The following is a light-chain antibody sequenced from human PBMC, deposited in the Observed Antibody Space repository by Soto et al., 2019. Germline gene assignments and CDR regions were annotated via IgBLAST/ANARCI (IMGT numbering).Light chain of an antibody. CDR1: QDVSSK. CDR3: QQYIRWPLI. Sequence: EMVVTQSPATLSVSPGERVTLSCRTSQDVSSKLAWYQQKPGQPPSLLIYDASTRATGTPARFSGSGSGTEFTLAVSSLQSEDYALYFCQQYIRWPLIFGGGTKVDIK. CDR2: DAS. J-gene: IGKJ4*01. V-gene: IGKV3D-15*01.